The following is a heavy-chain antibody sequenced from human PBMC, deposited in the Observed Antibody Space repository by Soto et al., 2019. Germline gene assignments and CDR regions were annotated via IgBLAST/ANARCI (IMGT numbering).Heavy chain of an antibody. J-gene: IGHJ4*02. CDR2: ITNTGGDS. CDR3: ARASGESYPGSRVFDS. D-gene: IGHD3-10*01. Sequence: EVQLLESGGDLLQPGGSLRLSCAASGFTFSNNAMTWVRQAPGKGLEWVSVITNTGGDSLYADSVKGRFTISRDNFKNTLYLQMNSLRAEDTDIYYCARASGESYPGSRVFDSWGQGTRVTVSS. V-gene: IGHV3-23*01. CDR1: GFTFSNNA.